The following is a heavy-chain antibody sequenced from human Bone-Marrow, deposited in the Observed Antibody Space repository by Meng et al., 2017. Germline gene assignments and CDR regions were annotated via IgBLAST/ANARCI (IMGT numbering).Heavy chain of an antibody. V-gene: IGHV3-53*02. CDR1: GFSVSSSY. J-gene: IGHJ4*02. CDR2: IYSGGTT. D-gene: IGHD3-10*01. CDR3: ARVLRGWGYFDY. Sequence: VQLGGTGGGLIQPGGSLRLSCAASGFSVSSSYMSWVRQAPGKGPEWVSVIYSGGTTYYADSVKGRFTISRDNSRNTLYLQVNSLRAEDTAVYYCARVLRGWGYFDYWGQGTLVTVSS.